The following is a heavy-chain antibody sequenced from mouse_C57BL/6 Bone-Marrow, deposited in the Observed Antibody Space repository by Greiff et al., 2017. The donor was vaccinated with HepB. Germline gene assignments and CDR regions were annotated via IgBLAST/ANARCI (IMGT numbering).Heavy chain of an antibody. J-gene: IGHJ1*03. CDR2: IDPSDSYT. D-gene: IGHD1-1*01. Sequence: QVQLQQPGAELVMPGASVKLSCKASGYTFTSYWMHWVKQRPGQGLEWIGEIDPSDSYTNYNQKFKGKSTLTVDKSSSTAYMQLSSLTSEDSAVYYCARPCATVVASNWYFDVWGTGTTVTVSS. V-gene: IGHV1-69*01. CDR3: ARPCATVVASNWYFDV. CDR1: GYTFTSYW.